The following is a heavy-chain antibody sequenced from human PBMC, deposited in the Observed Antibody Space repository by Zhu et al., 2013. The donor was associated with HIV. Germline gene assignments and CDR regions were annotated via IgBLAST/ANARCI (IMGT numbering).Heavy chain of an antibody. D-gene: IGHD2-8*02. V-gene: IGHV1-18*04. Sequence: QVRLVQSGAEVRKPGASVKVSCKASGYTFNGYYMHWVRQAPGQGLEWVGWISPWNGNTNYAQNLQDRVVMTANTSTNTAYMELWNLRSADTAVYFCARDNRDNWDTGGWLDPWGQGTLVTVSS. CDR2: ISPWNGNT. J-gene: IGHJ5*02. CDR3: ARDNRDNWDTGGWLDP. CDR1: GYTFNGYY.